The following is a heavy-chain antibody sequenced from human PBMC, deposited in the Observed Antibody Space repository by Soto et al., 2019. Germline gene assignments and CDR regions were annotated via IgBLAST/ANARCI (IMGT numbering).Heavy chain of an antibody. V-gene: IGHV1-46*01. D-gene: IGHD1-26*01. Sequence: GASVKVSCKASGYTFSSYYMHWVRQAPGQGLEWMGVINPGGDSTTYAQKFRGRVTMTKDTSTSTLFMELSSLRSEDTAVYFCARDWEFGYWGQGTLVTVSS. CDR2: INPGGDST. CDR3: ARDWEFGY. CDR1: GYTFSSYY. J-gene: IGHJ4*02.